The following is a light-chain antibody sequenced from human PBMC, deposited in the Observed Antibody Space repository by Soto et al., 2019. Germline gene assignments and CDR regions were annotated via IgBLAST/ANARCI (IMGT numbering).Light chain of an antibody. J-gene: IGKJ1*01. Sequence: EVVMPKSLATLSVSPGARSTLSGRASESVSRNLAWYQQKPGQAHRLLIYDASTRATGIPDRFSGGGSGTEFTLTISSLQSEEFAVYYCKQYNNWPRTVGKGTKVDIK. CDR1: ESVSRN. CDR3: KQYNNWPRT. CDR2: DAS. V-gene: IGKV3-15*01.